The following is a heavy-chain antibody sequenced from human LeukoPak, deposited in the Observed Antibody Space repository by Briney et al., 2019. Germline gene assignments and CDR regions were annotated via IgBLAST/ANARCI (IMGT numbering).Heavy chain of an antibody. D-gene: IGHD6-19*01. V-gene: IGHV1-2*02. CDR3: ARDFAAVGSHNWFDH. CDR1: GYSFTGYY. J-gene: IGHJ5*02. CDR2: VNPDSGAT. Sequence: ASVKVSCKASGYSFTGYYIHWVRPAPGQGLEWMGWVNPDSGATRNAQKFQGRVTVTRDTSISTAFMELSSLTSDDTAVYYCARDFAAVGSHNWFDHWGQGTLVTVSS.